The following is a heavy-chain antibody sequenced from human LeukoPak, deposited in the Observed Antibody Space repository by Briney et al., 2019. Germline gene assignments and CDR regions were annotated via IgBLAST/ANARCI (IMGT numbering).Heavy chain of an antibody. Sequence: GRSLRLSCAASGFTFSSYAMHWVRQAPGKGLEWVAVISYDGSNKYYADSVKGRFTISRDNSKNTLYLQMNSLRAEDTAVYYCARRNEGWADYWYFDLWGRGTLVTVSS. D-gene: IGHD3-16*01. J-gene: IGHJ2*01. CDR3: ARRNEGWADYWYFDL. CDR2: ISYDGSNK. V-gene: IGHV3-30*04. CDR1: GFTFSSYA.